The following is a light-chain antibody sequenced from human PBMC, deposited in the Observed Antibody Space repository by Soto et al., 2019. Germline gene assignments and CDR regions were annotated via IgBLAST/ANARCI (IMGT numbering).Light chain of an antibody. V-gene: IGKV1-39*01. J-gene: IGKJ5*01. Sequence: DIETTQSPSSLSGSVGARVTIPCRASQSISSYLNWYQQKPGKAPKLLIYAASSLPSGIPSRFSGSGSGTDFTLTISSLQPEDFATYYCQQCYSTPLTFGGGTRLEI. CDR3: QQCYSTPLT. CDR1: QSISSY. CDR2: AAS.